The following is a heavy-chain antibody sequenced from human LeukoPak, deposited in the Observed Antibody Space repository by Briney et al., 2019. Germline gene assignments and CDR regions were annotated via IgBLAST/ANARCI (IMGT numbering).Heavy chain of an antibody. Sequence: GGSLRLSCAASGFTFSSYWMSWVRQAPGKGLEWVANIKQDGSEKYYVDSVKGRFTFSRDTTNQSLYLLRNGLRAEDAAVYYCAREGVLPDPSSGSYIWGRGTLVTVSS. J-gene: IGHJ4*02. CDR1: GFTFSSYW. CDR3: AREGVLPDPSSGSYI. CDR2: IKQDGSEK. D-gene: IGHD3-22*01. V-gene: IGHV3-7*01.